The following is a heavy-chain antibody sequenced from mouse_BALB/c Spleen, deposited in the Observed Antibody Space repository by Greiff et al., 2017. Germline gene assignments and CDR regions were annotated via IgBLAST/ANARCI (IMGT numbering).Heavy chain of an antibody. Sequence: EVKVVESGGGLVQPKGSLKLSCAASGFTFNTYAMNWVRQAPGKGLEWVARIRSKSNNYATYYADSVKDRFTISRDDSQSMLYLQMNNLKTEDTAMYYGVRRGMDYWGQGTSVTVSS. CDR3: VRRGMDY. V-gene: IGHV10-1*02. CDR1: GFTFNTYA. CDR2: IRSKSNNYAT. J-gene: IGHJ4*01.